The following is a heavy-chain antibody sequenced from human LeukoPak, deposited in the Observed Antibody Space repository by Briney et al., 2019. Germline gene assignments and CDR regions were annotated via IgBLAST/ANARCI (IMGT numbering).Heavy chain of an antibody. D-gene: IGHD2-2*01. Sequence: GGSLRLSCAASGFPFDDYAMHWVRQAPGKGLEWVSGIRWSSDSVGYADSVRGRFTISRDKAKNSLYLQMNSLRAEDTALYYCVKDVGQTKAAIAYWGQGTLVTVSS. CDR2: IRWSSDSV. CDR3: VKDVGQTKAAIAY. V-gene: IGHV3-9*01. CDR1: GFPFDDYA. J-gene: IGHJ4*02.